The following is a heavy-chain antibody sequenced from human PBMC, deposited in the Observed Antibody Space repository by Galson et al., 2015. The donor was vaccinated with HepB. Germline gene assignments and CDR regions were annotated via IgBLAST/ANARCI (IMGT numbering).Heavy chain of an antibody. J-gene: IGHJ6*02. V-gene: IGHV3-74*01. Sequence: SLRVSCAASGYTFSSYGMHWVRQAPGQGLEWVSRINSDSGSTSYADYVKGRFTISRDKAKNTLYLQMNSLRAEDTAVYYCARDREVKRMSSYYYYGMDVWGQGTTVTVSS. D-gene: IGHD3-10*01. CDR1: GYTFSSYG. CDR2: INSDSGST. CDR3: ARDREVKRMSSYYYYGMDV.